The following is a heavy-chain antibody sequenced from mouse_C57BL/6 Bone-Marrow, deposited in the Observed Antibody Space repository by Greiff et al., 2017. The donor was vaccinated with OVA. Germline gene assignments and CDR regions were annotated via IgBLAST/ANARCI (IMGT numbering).Heavy chain of an antibody. CDR1: GFTFSDYG. J-gene: IGHJ2*01. CDR2: ISSGSSTI. Sequence: DVMLVESGGGLVKPGGSLKLSCAASGFTFSDYGMHWVRQAPEKGLEWVAYISSGSSTIYYADTVKGRFTISRDNAKTTLFLQMTSLRSEDTAMYYCANDGYYFDYWGQGTTLTVSS. D-gene: IGHD2-3*01. V-gene: IGHV5-17*01. CDR3: ANDGYYFDY.